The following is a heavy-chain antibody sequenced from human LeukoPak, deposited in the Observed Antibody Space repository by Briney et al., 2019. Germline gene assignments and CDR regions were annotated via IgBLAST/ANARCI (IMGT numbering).Heavy chain of an antibody. D-gene: IGHD5-24*01. J-gene: IGHJ4*02. CDR3: AKEGGGYNPLDY. CDR2: ISGSSYYI. CDR1: GFTFSSYS. V-gene: IGHV3-21*04. Sequence: GGSLRLSCAASGFTFSSYSMNWVRQAPGKGLEWVSSISGSSYYIYYADSVKGRLTLSRDNSKNTLDLQMNSLRAEDTAVYYCAKEGGGYNPLDYWGQGTLVTVSS.